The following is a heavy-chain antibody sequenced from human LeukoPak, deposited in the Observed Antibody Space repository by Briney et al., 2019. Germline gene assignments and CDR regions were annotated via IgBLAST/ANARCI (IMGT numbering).Heavy chain of an antibody. CDR1: GFTFSSYA. J-gene: IGHJ4*02. V-gene: IGHV3-23*01. D-gene: IGHD2-15*01. CDR3: AKDHSGGSCYDY. Sequence: GGSLRLSCAASGFTFSSYAMSWVRQAPGKGLEWVSAISGSGGSTYYADSVRGRFTISRDNSKNTLYLQMNSLRAEDTAVYYCAKDHSGGSCYDYWGQGTLVTVSS. CDR2: ISGSGGST.